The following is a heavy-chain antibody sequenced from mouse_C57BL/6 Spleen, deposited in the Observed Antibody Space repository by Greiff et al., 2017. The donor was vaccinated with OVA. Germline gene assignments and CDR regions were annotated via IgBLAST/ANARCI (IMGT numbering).Heavy chain of an antibody. V-gene: IGHV7-3*01. D-gene: IGHD4-1*01. CDR2: IRNKANGYTT. CDR3: ARSPSAGTGFDY. J-gene: IGHJ2*01. Sequence: EVMLVESGGGLVQPGGSLSLSCAASGFTFTDYYMSWVRQPPGKALEWLGFIRNKANGYTTEYSAAVKGRFTISRDNSQSILYLQMNALRAEDSATYYCARSPSAGTGFDYWGQGTTLTVSS. CDR1: GFTFTDYY.